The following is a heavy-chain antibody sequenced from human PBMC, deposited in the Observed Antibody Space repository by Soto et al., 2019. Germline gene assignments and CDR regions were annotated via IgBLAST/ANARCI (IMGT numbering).Heavy chain of an antibody. J-gene: IGHJ4*02. Sequence: EVQLLESGGGLVRPGGSLRLSCAASGFTFSTHAMSWVRQAPGKGLEWVSGISGSGADTYYADAVKGRFTISRDNSKNTLYLQMNSLSAEDTDLYYCAKGTYYYDNSGGNNGYVDYGGQGTLFTVSS. CDR2: ISGSGADT. V-gene: IGHV3-23*01. CDR1: GFTFSTHA. D-gene: IGHD3-22*01. CDR3: AKGTYYYDNSGGNNGYVDY.